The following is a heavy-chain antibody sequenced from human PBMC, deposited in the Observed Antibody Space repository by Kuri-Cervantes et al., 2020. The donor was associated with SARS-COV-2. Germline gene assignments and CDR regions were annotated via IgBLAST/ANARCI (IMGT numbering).Heavy chain of an antibody. J-gene: IGHJ6*02. D-gene: IGHD4-11*01. CDR2: INPNSGGT. V-gene: IGHV1-2*04. Sequence: ASVKVSCKASGYTFTGYYMHWVRQAPGLGLEWMGWINPNSGGTNYAQKFQGCVTMTRDTSISTAYMELSRLRSDDTAVYYCARDRYYSKVYYGMDVWGQGTTVTVSS. CDR1: GYTFTGYY. CDR3: ARDRYYSKVYYGMDV.